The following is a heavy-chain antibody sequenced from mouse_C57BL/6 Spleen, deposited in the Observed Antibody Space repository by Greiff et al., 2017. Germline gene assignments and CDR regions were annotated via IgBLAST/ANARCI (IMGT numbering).Heavy chain of an antibody. CDR3: TGLRRNYAMDY. J-gene: IGHJ4*01. CDR2: IDPETGGT. CDR1: GYTFTDYE. Sequence: VQLQQSGAELVRPGASVTLSCKASGYTFTDYEMHWVKQTPVHGLEWIGAIDPETGGTAYNQKFKGKAILTADKSSSTAYMELRSLTSEDSAVYDCTGLRRNYAMDYWGQGTSVTVSS. V-gene: IGHV1-15*01.